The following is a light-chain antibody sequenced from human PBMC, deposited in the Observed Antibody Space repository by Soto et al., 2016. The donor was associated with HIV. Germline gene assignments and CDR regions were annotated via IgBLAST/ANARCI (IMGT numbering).Light chain of an antibody. CDR3: QAWDTSTFVA. J-gene: IGLJ2*01. CDR2: QDD. Sequence: SYELTQPPSLSVSPGQIASITXSRDKLGNKYICWYQQKPGQSPLLVIYQDDKRPSGIPERFSGSNSGNTATPTISGTQAVDEADYYCQAWDTSTFVAFGGGTKLTVL. V-gene: IGLV3-1*01. CDR1: KLGNKY.